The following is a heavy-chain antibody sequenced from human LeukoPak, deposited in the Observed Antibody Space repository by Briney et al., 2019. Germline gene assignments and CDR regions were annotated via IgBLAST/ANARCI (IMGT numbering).Heavy chain of an antibody. CDR3: ARIVRYYESASNKGAIDY. CDR2: VDWDDGK. V-gene: IGHV2-70*11. CDR1: GFSLSTSGMC. Sequence: SGPTLVNPTQTLTLTCTFSGFSLSTSGMCVIWIRQPPGKALEWLARVDWDDGKYYNTSLKTRLTISKDTSKNQVVLTMTNMDPVDTATYYCARIVRYYESASNKGAIDYWGQGTLVTVSS. D-gene: IGHD3-22*01. J-gene: IGHJ4*02.